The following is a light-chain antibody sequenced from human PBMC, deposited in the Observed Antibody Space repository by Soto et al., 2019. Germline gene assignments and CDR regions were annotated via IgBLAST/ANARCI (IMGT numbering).Light chain of an antibody. CDR3: QQRSYLFT. Sequence: EVVLTQSPDTVSLSPGERATLSCRASQNFGSSYLAWYQQKPGQAPRLLIYDASNRATGIPARFSGSGSGTDFTLTINSLEPEDVAVYYCQQRSYLFTFGGGTKVDIK. J-gene: IGKJ4*01. V-gene: IGKV3D-20*02. CDR2: DAS. CDR1: QNFGSSY.